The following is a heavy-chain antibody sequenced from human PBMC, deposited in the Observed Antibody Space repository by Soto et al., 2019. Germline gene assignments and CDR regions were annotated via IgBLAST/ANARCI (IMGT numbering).Heavy chain of an antibody. CDR3: ARRNNAFHI. Sequence: GASVKVSCKACGYKFSSYALSCVRQAPGQGLEWLGWISVDSGNTKYVQSLQDRVSMTTDTSTSTAYMELTSLRSEDTAVYYCARRNNAFHIWGQGTMVTVSS. J-gene: IGHJ3*02. D-gene: IGHD4-4*01. CDR1: GYKFSSYA. CDR2: ISVDSGNT. V-gene: IGHV1-18*01.